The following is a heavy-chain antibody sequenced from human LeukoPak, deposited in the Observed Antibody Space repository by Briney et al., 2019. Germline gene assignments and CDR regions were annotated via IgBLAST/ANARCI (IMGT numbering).Heavy chain of an antibody. D-gene: IGHD2-2*01. CDR2: IIPIFGTA. V-gene: IGHV1-69*05. CDR3: ATAIMGYCSSTSCQEGYYYYMDV. CDR1: GGTFSSYA. Sequence: ASVKVSCKASGGTFSSYAISWVRQAPGQGLEWMGGIIPIFGTANYAQKFQGRVTITTDESTSTAYMELSSLRSEDTAVYYCATAIMGYCSSTSCQEGYYYYMDVWGKGTTVTVSS. J-gene: IGHJ6*03.